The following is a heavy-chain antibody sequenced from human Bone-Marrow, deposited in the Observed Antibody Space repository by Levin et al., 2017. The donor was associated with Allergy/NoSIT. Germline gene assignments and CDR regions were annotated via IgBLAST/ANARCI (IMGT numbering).Heavy chain of an antibody. CDR1: GDSISNYY. CDR3: ARSRYYYDGGDSYLVFAFDV. V-gene: IGHV4-59*01. D-gene: IGHD3-22*01. J-gene: IGHJ3*01. CDR2: VSDSGST. Sequence: QSQTLSLPCSVSGDSISNYYWSWIRQPPGKGLEWIGYVSDSGSTHYIPSLKSRVTISMDSSKDQFSLKLTSVTAADTAVYFCARSRYYYDGGDSYLVFAFDVWGQGTMVTVSS.